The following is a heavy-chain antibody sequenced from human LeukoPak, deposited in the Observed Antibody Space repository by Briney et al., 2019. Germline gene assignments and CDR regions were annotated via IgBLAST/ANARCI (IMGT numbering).Heavy chain of an antibody. CDR3: ARGRDCSSTSRIVEMVVNWFDP. CDR2: IYYSGST. V-gene: IGHV4-59*01. D-gene: IGHD2-2*01. J-gene: IGHJ5*02. CDR1: GGSISSYY. Sequence: PSETLSLTCTVSGGSISSYYWSWIRQPPGKGLEWLGYIYYSGSTNYNPSLKSRVTISVDTSKNQFSLKLSSVTAADTAVYYCARGRDCSSTSRIVEMVVNWFDPWGQGTLVTVSS.